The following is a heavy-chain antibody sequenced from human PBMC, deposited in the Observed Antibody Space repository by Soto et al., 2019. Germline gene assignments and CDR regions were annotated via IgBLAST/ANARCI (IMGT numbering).Heavy chain of an antibody. CDR3: ARVPSMIVVAPDY. D-gene: IGHD3-22*01. J-gene: IGHJ4*02. CDR1: GFTFSSYS. Sequence: LRLSCAASGFTFSSYSMNWVRQAPGKGLEWVSYISSSSSTIYYADSVKGRFTISRDNAKNSLYLQMNSLRAEDTAVYYCARVPSMIVVAPDYWGQGTLVTVSS. CDR2: ISSSSSTI. V-gene: IGHV3-48*04.